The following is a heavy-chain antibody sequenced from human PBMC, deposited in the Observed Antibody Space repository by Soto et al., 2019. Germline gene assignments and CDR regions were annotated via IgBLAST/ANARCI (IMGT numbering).Heavy chain of an antibody. D-gene: IGHD3-10*01. V-gene: IGHV4-30-4*01. J-gene: IGHJ6*02. CDR1: GGSISSGDHY. CDR3: ARRSYYGPYGLDV. CDR2: MYYSGST. Sequence: PSETLSLTCTVSGGSISSGDHYWSWIRQPPGKGLEWIGYMYYSGSTYFNPSLKSRVTISVDTSKNQFSLKLGSVTAADTAVYYCARRSYYGPYGLDVWGQGTTVTVSS.